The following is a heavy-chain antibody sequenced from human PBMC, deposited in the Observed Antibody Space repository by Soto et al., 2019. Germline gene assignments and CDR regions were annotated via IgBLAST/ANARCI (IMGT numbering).Heavy chain of an antibody. CDR3: ARCYYDILPGYYPIDY. CDR2: IYYSGST. V-gene: IGHV4-59*01. J-gene: IGHJ4*02. D-gene: IGHD3-9*01. Sequence: SETLSLTCTVSGGSISSYYWSWIRQPPGKGLEWIGYIYYSGSTNYNPSLKSRVTISVDTSKNQFSLKLSSVTAADTAVYYCARCYYDILPGYYPIDYRGQGTLVTVSS. CDR1: GGSISSYY.